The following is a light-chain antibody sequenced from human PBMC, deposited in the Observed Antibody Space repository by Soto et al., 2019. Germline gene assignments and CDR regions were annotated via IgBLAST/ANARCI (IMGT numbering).Light chain of an antibody. CDR3: SSSAGIYHYLV. V-gene: IGLV2-8*01. CDR1: SSDIGGYNS. Sequence: QSALTQPPSASGSPGQSVTISCTGTSSDIGGYNSVSWYQQHPGKAPRLMIYEVNKRPSGVPDRFSGSKSGYTAYLTVSGLQTEDEAFYYCSSSAGIYHYLVFGGGTQLTVL. J-gene: IGLJ3*02. CDR2: EVN.